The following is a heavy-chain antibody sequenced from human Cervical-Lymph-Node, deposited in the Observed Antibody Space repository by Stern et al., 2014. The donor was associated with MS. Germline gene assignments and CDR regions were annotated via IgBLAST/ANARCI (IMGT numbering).Heavy chain of an antibody. CDR3: ARDYEDTSMLFDH. Sequence: VQLVESGGAVVQPGRSLRLSCAASGFTFSSYGMHWVRPAPGQGLEWVTVISYDGNHKYYAASVKGRFPISRDNSKNTLHLQMNSVTPDDTAIYYCARDYEDTSMLFDHWGQGTLVTVSS. CDR1: GFTFSSYG. V-gene: IGHV3-30*03. J-gene: IGHJ4*02. D-gene: IGHD2-8*01. CDR2: ISYDGNHK.